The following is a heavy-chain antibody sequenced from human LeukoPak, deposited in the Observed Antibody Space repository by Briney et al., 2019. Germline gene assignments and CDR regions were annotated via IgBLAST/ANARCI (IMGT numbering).Heavy chain of an antibody. CDR1: GGSISSGSYY. V-gene: IGHV4-61*02. Sequence: SETLSLTCTVSGGSISSGSYYWSWIRQPAGKGLEWIGRIYTSGSTNYNPSLRSRVTISVDTSKNQFSLKLSSVTAADTAVYYCALQLRHAFDIWGQGTMVTVSS. J-gene: IGHJ3*02. CDR2: IYTSGST. CDR3: ALQLRHAFDI. D-gene: IGHD2-2*01.